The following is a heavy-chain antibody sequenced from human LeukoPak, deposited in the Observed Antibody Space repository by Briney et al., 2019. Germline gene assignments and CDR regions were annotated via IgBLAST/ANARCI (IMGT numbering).Heavy chain of an antibody. V-gene: IGHV1-18*04. J-gene: IGHJ4*02. CDR2: ISPYNGNT. CDR1: GYTFTSYG. D-gene: IGHD3-16*02. CDR3: ARDQYDYVWGSYRPYFDY. Sequence: GASVKVSCKASGYTFTSYGISWVRQAPGQGLEWMGSISPYNGNTNYAEGLQGRVIMTTDTSTRTAYMELRSLRSDDTAVFYCARDQYDYVWGSYRPYFDYWGQGTLVTVSS.